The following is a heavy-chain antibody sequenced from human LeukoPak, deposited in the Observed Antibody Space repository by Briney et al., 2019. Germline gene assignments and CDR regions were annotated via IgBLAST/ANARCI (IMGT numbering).Heavy chain of an antibody. J-gene: IGHJ4*02. CDR1: GYIFTSYG. Sequence: GASVKVSCQASGYIFTSYGFSWVRQAPGQGLEWMGWISANNGNTIYTQKFQGRVTMTTDTSTSTAYMELRSLRSDDTAVYYCASSRGSYLSIDYWGQGTLVTVSS. CDR2: ISANNGNT. V-gene: IGHV1-18*01. CDR3: ASSRGSYLSIDY. D-gene: IGHD1-26*01.